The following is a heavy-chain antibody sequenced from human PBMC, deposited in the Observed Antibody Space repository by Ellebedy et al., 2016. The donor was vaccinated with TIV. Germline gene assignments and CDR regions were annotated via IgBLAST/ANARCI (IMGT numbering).Heavy chain of an antibody. V-gene: IGHV1-69*04. CDR1: GGTLRRYG. D-gene: IGHD1-26*01. CDR2: IIPIVGIT. Sequence: AASVKVSCKASGGTLRRYGISWVRQAPGLGLEWMGRIIPIVGITIYAQKFQDRVTITEDNFTNTVYMEMSSLRSEDTAVYYCARGPPKWEVPLDLDSWGQGTLVIVSS. J-gene: IGHJ4*02. CDR3: ARGPPKWEVPLDLDS.